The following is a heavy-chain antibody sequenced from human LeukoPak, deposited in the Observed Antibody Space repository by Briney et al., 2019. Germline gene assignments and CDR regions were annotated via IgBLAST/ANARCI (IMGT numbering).Heavy chain of an antibody. CDR2: YDGST. Sequence: YDGSTYYNPSLKSRLSMSVDTFRNQFSLRLSSVTAADTAVHYCARLRGSSLDYWGQGALVIVSS. V-gene: IGHV4-39*01. D-gene: IGHD1-26*01. J-gene: IGHJ4*02. CDR3: ARLRGSSLDY.